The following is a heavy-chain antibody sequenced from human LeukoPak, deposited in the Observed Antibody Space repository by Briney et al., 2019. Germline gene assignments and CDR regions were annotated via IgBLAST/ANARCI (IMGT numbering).Heavy chain of an antibody. CDR1: GASITSTNYY. Sequence: SETLSLTCTVSGASITSTNYYWGWIRQPPGKGLEWIASLYFGGPPHYNPSLESRVSISVDTSKKLFSLTLSSVTAADTAVYYCARVSYYYDSSGYDYYYYYMDVWGQRDHGHHLL. V-gene: IGHV4-39*02. CDR3: ARVSYYYDSSGYDYYYYYMDV. CDR2: LYFGGPP. J-gene: IGHJ6*03. D-gene: IGHD3-22*01.